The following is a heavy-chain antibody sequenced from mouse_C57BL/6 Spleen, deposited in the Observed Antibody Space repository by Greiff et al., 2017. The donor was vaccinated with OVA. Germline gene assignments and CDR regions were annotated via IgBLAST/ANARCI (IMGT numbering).Heavy chain of an antibody. V-gene: IGHV1-54*01. D-gene: IGHD4-1*01. CDR1: GYAFTNYL. CDR2: INPGSGGT. CDR3: ARRGTGSFDY. Sequence: VQLQQSGAELVRPGTSVKVSCKASGYAFTNYLIEWVKQRPGQGLEWIGVINPGSGGTNYNEKFKGKATLTADKSSSTAYMQLSSLTSEDSAVYFRARRGTGSFDYWGQGTTLTVSS. J-gene: IGHJ2*01.